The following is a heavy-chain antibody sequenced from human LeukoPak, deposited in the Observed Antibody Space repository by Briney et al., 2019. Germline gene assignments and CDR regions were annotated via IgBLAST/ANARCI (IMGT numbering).Heavy chain of an antibody. V-gene: IGHV3-21*04. J-gene: IGHJ1*01. CDR2: ISSSSSYI. CDR3: AKEMHDSSGYYYVRYFQH. D-gene: IGHD3-22*01. CDR1: GFTFSSYS. Sequence: GGSLRLSCAASGFTFSSYSMNWVRQAPGKGLEWDSSISSSSSYIYYADSVKGRFTISRDNSKNTLYLQMNSLRAEDTAVYYCAKEMHDSSGYYYVRYFQHWGQGTLVTVSS.